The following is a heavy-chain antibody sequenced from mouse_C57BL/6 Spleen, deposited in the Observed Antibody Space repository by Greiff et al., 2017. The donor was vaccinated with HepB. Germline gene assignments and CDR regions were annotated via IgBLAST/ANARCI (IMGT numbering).Heavy chain of an antibody. Sequence: VQLQQSGPGLVQPSQSLSITCTVSGFSLTSYGVHWVRQPPGKGLEWLGVIWSGGSTDYNAAFISRLSISKDNSKSQVFFKMNSLQADDTAIYYCASYDYDEGFAYWGQGTLVTVSA. CDR3: ASYDYDEGFAY. V-gene: IGHV2-4*01. CDR1: GFSLTSYG. CDR2: IWSGGST. J-gene: IGHJ3*01. D-gene: IGHD2-4*01.